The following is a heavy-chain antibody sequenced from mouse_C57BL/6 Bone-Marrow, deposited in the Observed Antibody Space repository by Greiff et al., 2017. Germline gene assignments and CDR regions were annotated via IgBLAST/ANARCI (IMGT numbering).Heavy chain of an antibody. CDR3: ARLDGYDSFDY. J-gene: IGHJ2*01. Sequence: EVKLEESGGGLVQPGGSLSLSCAASGFTFTDYYMSWVRQPPGKALEWLGFIRNKANGYTTEYSASVKGRFTISRDNSQSILYLQMNALRAEDSATYYCARLDGYDSFDYWGQGTTLTVSS. V-gene: IGHV7-3*01. D-gene: IGHD2-2*01. CDR2: IRNKANGYTT. CDR1: GFTFTDYY.